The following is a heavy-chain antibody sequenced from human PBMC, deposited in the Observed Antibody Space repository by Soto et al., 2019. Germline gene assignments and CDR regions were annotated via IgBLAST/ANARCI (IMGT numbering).Heavy chain of an antibody. D-gene: IGHD1-1*01. CDR2: IWYDGSNK. CDR1: GFTFSSYG. J-gene: IGHJ6*03. CDR3: AGDGFLVERCTTYSYYLVV. Sequence: QVQLVESGGGVVQPGGSLRLSCAASGFTFSSYGMHWVRQAPGKGLEWVAAIWYDGSNKYYADSVMGRLPISRDNSKNTLYLQMNSLRAEEKAEYYCAGDGFLVERCTTYSYYLVVWGSGTTV. V-gene: IGHV3-33*01.